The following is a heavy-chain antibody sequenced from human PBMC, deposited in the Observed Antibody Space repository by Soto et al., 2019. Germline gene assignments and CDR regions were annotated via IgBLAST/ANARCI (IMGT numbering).Heavy chain of an antibody. Sequence: QVHLQESGPGLVRPSGTLSLTCTVSGDSISGIYWLSWLRRSPGKGLEWIGEMHPGGKINYTPAHRSRVPVSTDKSNNPFSLEMTSVTAADTAIYYCARNADCVGTRCALVFGFGVWGQGTLVTGSS. CDR2: MHPGGKI. CDR1: GDSISGIYW. D-gene: IGHD2-21*01. CDR3: ARNADCVGTRCALVFGFGV. J-gene: IGHJ4*02. V-gene: IGHV4-4*02.